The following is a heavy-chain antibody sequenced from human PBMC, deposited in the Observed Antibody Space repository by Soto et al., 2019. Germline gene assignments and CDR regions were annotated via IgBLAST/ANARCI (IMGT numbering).Heavy chain of an antibody. CDR2: IWYDGSNK. D-gene: IGHD6-13*01. CDR3: ARDSAGRSSSWSPWGYYYYGMDV. Sequence: VGSLRLSCAASGFTFSSYGMHWVRQAPGEGLEWVAVIWYDGSNKYYADSVKGRFTISRDNSKNTLYLQMNSLRAEDTAVYYCARDSAGRSSSWSPWGYYYYGMDVWGQGTTVTVSS. J-gene: IGHJ6*02. CDR1: GFTFSSYG. V-gene: IGHV3-33*01.